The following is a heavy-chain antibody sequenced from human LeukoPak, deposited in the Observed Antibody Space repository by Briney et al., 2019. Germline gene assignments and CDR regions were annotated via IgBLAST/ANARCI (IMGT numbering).Heavy chain of an antibody. V-gene: IGHV3-9*01. CDR2: ISWNRGNI. D-gene: IGHD5-12*01. J-gene: IGHJ6*02. CDR1: GFTFDDYA. Sequence: GRSLRLSCAASGFTFDDYAMHWVRQAPGKGLEWVSGISWNRGNIGYADSVKGRFTISRDNAKNSLYLQMNSLRAEDTALYYCAKAVLAANYYYYGMDVWGQGTTVTVSS. CDR3: AKAVLAANYYYYGMDV.